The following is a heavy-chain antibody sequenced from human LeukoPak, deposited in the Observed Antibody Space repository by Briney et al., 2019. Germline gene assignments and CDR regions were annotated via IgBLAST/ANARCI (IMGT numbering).Heavy chain of an antibody. D-gene: IGHD5-18*01. CDR3: AREGYSYGYDH. J-gene: IGHJ5*02. CDR1: GFTFGNYQ. CDR2: ISSSGSYI. V-gene: IGHV3-21*01. Sequence: GGSLRLSCAASGFTFGNYQMNWVRQAPGKGLEWVSCISSSGSYIYYADSVKGRFTISRDNAKNSLFLQMNSLRAEDTAVYYCAREGYSYGYDHWGQGTLVTVSS.